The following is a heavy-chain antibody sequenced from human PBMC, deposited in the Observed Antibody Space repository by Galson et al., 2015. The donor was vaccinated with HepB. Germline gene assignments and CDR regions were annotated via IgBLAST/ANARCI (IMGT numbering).Heavy chain of an antibody. V-gene: IGHV6-1*01. D-gene: IGHD3-3*01. J-gene: IGHJ6*02. CDR2: TYYRSKWYN. Sequence: CAISGDSVSSNNTAWNWIRQSPSRGLEWLGRTYYRSKWYNDYAVSVKNRVTINPDTSKNQFSLQLNSVTPEDTAVYYCARGSYDFWSGYGEVAGYFGMDVWGQGTTVTVSS. CDR3: ARGSYDFWSGYGEVAGYFGMDV. CDR1: GDSVSSNNTA.